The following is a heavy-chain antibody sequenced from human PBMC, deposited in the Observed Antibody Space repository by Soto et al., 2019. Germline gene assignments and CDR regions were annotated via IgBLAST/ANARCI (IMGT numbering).Heavy chain of an antibody. Sequence: WGSLRLSCAASGFTFITYAIIFFRQAPWKGLEWVSAISGSGGNSTFYGDSVKGRFTISRDNSKNTLYLEMSSLGAEDTAVYYCAKGGGSCCFDCWGQGTLVTVSS. CDR3: AKGGGSCCFDC. J-gene: IGHJ4*02. CDR2: ISGSGGNST. CDR1: GFTFITYA. V-gene: IGHV3-23*01. D-gene: IGHD2-15*01.